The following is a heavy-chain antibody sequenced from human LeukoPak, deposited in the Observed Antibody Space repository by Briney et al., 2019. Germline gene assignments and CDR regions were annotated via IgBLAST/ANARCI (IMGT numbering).Heavy chain of an antibody. V-gene: IGHV3-7*05. D-gene: IGHD3-10*01. CDR2: IKHDGSEK. J-gene: IGHJ4*02. CDR1: GFTFSSYW. Sequence: PGGSLRLSCAASGFTFSSYWMSWVRQAPGKGLEWVANIKHDGSEKYYVDSVKGRFTISRDNAKNSLFLQMNSLRAEDTAVYWCTRDSQGSGIYSVDYWGQGTLVTVSS. CDR3: TRDSQGSGIYSVDY.